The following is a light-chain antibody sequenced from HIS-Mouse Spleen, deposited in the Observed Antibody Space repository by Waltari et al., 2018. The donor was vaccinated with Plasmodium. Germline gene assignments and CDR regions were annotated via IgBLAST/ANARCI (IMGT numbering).Light chain of an antibody. CDR2: GAS. V-gene: IGKV3-15*01. CDR3: QQYNNWSFT. CDR1: QSVSSN. J-gene: IGKJ3*01. Sequence: EKVMTQTQDTPSVSPGERAPLSCRASQSVSSNLAWYQQKPGQAPRLLIYGASTRATGIPARFSGSGSGTEFTLTISSLQSEDFAVYYCQQYNNWSFTFGPGTKVDIK.